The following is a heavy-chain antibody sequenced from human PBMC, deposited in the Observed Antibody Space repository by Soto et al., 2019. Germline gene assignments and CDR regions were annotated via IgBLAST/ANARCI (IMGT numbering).Heavy chain of an antibody. CDR3: ARGLGYCSGGSCYSRYFQH. V-gene: IGHV4-34*01. CDR2: INHSGST. CDR1: GGSFSGYY. D-gene: IGHD2-15*01. Sequence: QVQLQQWGAGLLKPSETLSLTCAVYGGSFSGYYWSWIRQPPGKGLEWIGEINHSGSTNYNPSLKSRVTIPVDTSKNQFSLKLSSVTAADTAVHYCARGLGYCSGGSCYSRYFQHWGQGTLVTVSS. J-gene: IGHJ1*01.